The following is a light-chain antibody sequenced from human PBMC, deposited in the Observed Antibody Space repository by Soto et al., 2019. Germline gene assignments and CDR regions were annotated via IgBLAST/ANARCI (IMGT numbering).Light chain of an antibody. CDR3: QSYDTSLSGSKV. V-gene: IGLV1-40*01. CDR1: ISNIGAGYD. CDR2: GNI. J-gene: IGLJ3*02. Sequence: QSVLTQPPSVSGAPGQRVTISCTGSISNIGAGYDVHWYQQLPGTAPKLLIYGNINRPSGVPDRFSGSKSGTSASLAITGLQAEDEADYYFQSYDTSLSGSKVFGGGTKLTVL.